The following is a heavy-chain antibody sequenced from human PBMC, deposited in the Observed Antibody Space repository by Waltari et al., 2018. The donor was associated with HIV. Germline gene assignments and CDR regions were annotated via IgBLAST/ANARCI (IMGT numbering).Heavy chain of an antibody. V-gene: IGHV1-69*01. CDR3: ARDKAHNDVWSGYVS. CDR2: IIPLFGQV. J-gene: IGHJ5*02. CDR1: GGTVSSYA. Sequence: QVQLVQSGAEVKKPGSSVKVSCTSSGGTVSSYAVSWVGQAPGQGLEWMGGIIPLFGQVHDAQKFQGRVTITADGSTSTVYMELSSLRSEDTAVYYCARDKAHNDVWSGYVSWGQGTLVTVSS. D-gene: IGHD3-3*01.